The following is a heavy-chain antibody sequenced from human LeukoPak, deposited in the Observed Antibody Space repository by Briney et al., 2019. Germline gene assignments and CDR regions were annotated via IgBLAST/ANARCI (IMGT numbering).Heavy chain of an antibody. V-gene: IGHV1-8*01. Sequence: ASVKVSCKASGYTFTSYDINWVRQATGQGLEWMGWMNPNSGNTGYAQKFQGRVTMTRNTSISTAYMELSSLRSEDTAVYYCARGRGTTVTIWYYYYYYMDVWGKGTTVTISS. CDR3: ARGRGTTVTIWYYYYYYMDV. D-gene: IGHD4-17*01. J-gene: IGHJ6*03. CDR1: GYTFTSYD. CDR2: MNPNSGNT.